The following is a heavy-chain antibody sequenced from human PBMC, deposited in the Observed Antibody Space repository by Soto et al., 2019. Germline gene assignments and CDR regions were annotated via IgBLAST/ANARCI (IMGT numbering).Heavy chain of an antibody. CDR3: ARSFGWSAFDQ. J-gene: IGHJ4*02. D-gene: IGHD6-19*01. CDR1: SASIDNN. V-gene: IGHV4-4*01. Sequence: LSLTCAVSSASIDNNWNWVRQPPGKGLEWIGEIHQSGISYKNPSLKSRVTMSVDKSKNQFSLNLSSVTAADTAVYFCARSFGWSAFDQWGQGTLVTVSS. CDR2: IHQSGIS.